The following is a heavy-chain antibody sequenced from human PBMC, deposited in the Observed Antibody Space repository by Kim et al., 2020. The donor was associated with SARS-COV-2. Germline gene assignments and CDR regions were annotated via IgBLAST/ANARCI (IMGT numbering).Heavy chain of an antibody. J-gene: IGHJ1*01. CDR2: VYTSGST. Sequence: SETLSLTCSVSGVSLSNFYFNWIRQAAGKGLEWIGRVYTSGSTIYNPSLETRLTMSIDTSKNEFSLSLTHLTAADTAVFYCARGPPNGNFRFYNWGRGIL. V-gene: IGHV4-4*07. CDR3: ARGPPNGNFRFYN. CDR1: GVSLSNFY. D-gene: IGHD2-8*01.